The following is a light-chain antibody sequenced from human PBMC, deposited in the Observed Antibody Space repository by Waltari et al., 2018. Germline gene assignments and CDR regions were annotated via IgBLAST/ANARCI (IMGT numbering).Light chain of an antibody. Sequence: QSALTQPASVSGSPGQSITLSCTGPNSNIWQYNLGLWYQQHPGKAPKVIIYEVSKWPSGISNRFSGSKSGNTASLTISGLQAEDEADYYCCSYAGNGIVMFGGGTKL. CDR3: CSYAGNGIVM. CDR1: NSNIWQYNL. J-gene: IGLJ3*02. CDR2: EVS. V-gene: IGLV2-23*02.